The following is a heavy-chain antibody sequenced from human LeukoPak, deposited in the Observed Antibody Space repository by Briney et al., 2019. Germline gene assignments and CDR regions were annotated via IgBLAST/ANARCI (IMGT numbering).Heavy chain of an antibody. Sequence: TTSETLSLTCTVSGTSIRNYYWSWVRQSPGQGLEWLAYGHHTGSSNFSPPFRSRVTTSVDASRNQFSLRLTSMTAADTAVYYCAREKEGTDHDSTAAFHYWGQGILVIVSS. J-gene: IGHJ4*02. CDR2: GHHTGSS. CDR3: AREKEGTDHDSTAAFHY. CDR1: GTSIRNYY. V-gene: IGHV4-59*01. D-gene: IGHD3-22*01.